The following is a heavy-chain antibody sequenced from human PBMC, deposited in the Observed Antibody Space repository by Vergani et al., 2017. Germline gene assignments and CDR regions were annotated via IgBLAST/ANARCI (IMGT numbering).Heavy chain of an antibody. J-gene: IGHJ6*02. CDR1: GGTFSSYT. CDR2: IIPVLGIA. D-gene: IGHD2-15*01. V-gene: IGHV1-69*02. Sequence: QVQLVQSGAEVKKPGSSVKVSCKASGGTFSSYTISWVRQAPGQGLEWMGRIIPVLGIANYAQKFQGRVTITADKSTSTAYMELSSLRSEDTAVYYCARGGGGSELYGMDVWGQGTTVTVSS. CDR3: ARGGGGSELYGMDV.